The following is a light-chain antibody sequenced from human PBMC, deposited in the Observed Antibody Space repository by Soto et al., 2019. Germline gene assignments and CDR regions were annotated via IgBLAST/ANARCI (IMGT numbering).Light chain of an antibody. CDR3: SSYAGSSNPPYV. CDR2: EVS. CDR1: TRDMGAYDY. J-gene: IGLJ1*01. Sequence: QFARSPDASESGSPGXATIISGSGTTRDMGAYDYVSWYQQHPGRAPKLLIYEVSHRFSGLSYRLSGSKSGNTASMTVSGPQDEDEADYYCSSYAGSSNPPYVFGNGTKVTVL. V-gene: IGLV2-14*03.